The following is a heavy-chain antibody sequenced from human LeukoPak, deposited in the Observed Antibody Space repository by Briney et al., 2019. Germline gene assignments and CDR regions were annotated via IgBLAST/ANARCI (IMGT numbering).Heavy chain of an antibody. CDR2: IIPIFGTA. V-gene: IGHV1-69*13. D-gene: IGHD5-12*01. CDR3: ARDQTYSGYDEDY. CDR1: GGTFSSYA. J-gene: IGHJ4*02. Sequence: GASVKVSCKASGGTFSSYAISWVRQAPGQGLEWMGGIIPIFGTANYAQKFQGRVTITADESTSTAYMELSSLRSEDTAVYYCARDQTYSGYDEDYWGQGTLVTVSS.